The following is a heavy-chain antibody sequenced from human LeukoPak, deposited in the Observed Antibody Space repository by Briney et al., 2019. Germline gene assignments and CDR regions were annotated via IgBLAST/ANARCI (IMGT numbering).Heavy chain of an antibody. CDR1: GGSFSGYY. CDR3: ARGLYSGYDSRDTSGLGFDY. D-gene: IGHD5-12*01. J-gene: IGHJ4*02. Sequence: SETLSLTCAVYGGSFSGYYWSWIRQPPGKGLEWIGEINHSGSTNYNPSLKSRVTISVDTSKNQFSLKLSSVTAADTAVYYCARGLYSGYDSRDTSGLGFDYWGQGTLVTVSS. CDR2: INHSGST. V-gene: IGHV4-34*01.